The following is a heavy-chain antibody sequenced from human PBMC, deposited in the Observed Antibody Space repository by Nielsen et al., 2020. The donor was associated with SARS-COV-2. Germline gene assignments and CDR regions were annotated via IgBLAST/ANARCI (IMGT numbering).Heavy chain of an antibody. D-gene: IGHD1-14*01. CDR3: TTMGGDLPPTVLHGTDA. J-gene: IGHJ6*02. CDR1: GFSFSPVW. CDR2: INSKADGGNT. V-gene: IGHV3-15*01. Sequence: GESLKISYVASGFSFSPVWMTWVRQAPGKRPEWIGRINSKADGGNTDYWAPGKDRFIVSRDDSKNTLFLQMNRLKIEDSGVYYCTTMGGDLPPTVLHGTDAWGQGTTVTVSS.